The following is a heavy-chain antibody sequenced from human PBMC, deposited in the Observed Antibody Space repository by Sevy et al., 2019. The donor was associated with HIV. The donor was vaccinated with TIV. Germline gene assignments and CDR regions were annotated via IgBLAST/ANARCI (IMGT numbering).Heavy chain of an antibody. Sequence: GGSLRLSCAASGFTFNFFSMHWIRQVPGKGLEWVGHIKSITDGGAADYAAPVKGRFTISRHDSKNTLYLQMNSLKAEDTAVYYCSTDDLISYWGRGTLVTVSS. J-gene: IGHJ4*02. CDR3: STDDLISY. D-gene: IGHD3-3*02. CDR1: GFTFNFFS. V-gene: IGHV3-15*07. CDR2: IKSITDGGAA.